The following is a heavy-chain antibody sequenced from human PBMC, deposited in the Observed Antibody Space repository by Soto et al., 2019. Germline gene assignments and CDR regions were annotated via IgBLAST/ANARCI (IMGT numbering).Heavy chain of an antibody. J-gene: IGHJ6*02. CDR3: ASAGDYGGNSGYYYSYGMDV. CDR2: IYSGGST. CDR1: GFTVSSNY. V-gene: IGHV3-66*01. D-gene: IGHD4-17*01. Sequence: EVQLVESGGGLVQPGGSLRLSCAASGFTVSSNYMSWVRQAPGKGLEWVSVIYSGGSTYYADSVKGRFTISRDNSKNTLYIQMKSLRAEDTAVYYCASAGDYGGNSGYYYSYGMDVWGQGTTVTVSS.